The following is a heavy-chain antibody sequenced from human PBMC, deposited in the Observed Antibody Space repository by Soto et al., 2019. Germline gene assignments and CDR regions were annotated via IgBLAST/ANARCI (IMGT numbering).Heavy chain of an antibody. J-gene: IGHJ6*02. Sequence: GGSLRLSCAASGFTFSSYSMNWVRQAPGKGLEWVSSISSSSSYIYYADSVKGRFTISRDNAKNSLYLQMNSLRAEDMAVYYCARDSRPLAYGMDVWGQGTTVTVSS. CDR3: ARDSRPLAYGMDV. V-gene: IGHV3-21*01. D-gene: IGHD3-16*02. CDR1: GFTFSSYS. CDR2: ISSSSSYI.